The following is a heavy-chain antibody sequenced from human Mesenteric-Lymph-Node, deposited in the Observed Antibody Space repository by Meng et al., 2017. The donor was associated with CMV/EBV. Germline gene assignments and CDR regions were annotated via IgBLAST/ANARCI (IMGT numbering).Heavy chain of an antibody. CDR2: ISGSGGST. CDR3: ATRKGGGYYDSSGYYFDY. J-gene: IGHJ4*02. V-gene: IGHV3-23*01. D-gene: IGHD3-22*01. CDR1: RFTFSVYY. Sequence: GESLKISCAASRFTFSVYYMNWVRQTPGKGLEWVSAISGSGGSTYYADSVKGRFTISRDNSKNTLYLQMNSLRAEDTAVYYCATRKGGGYYDSSGYYFDYWGQGTLVTVSS.